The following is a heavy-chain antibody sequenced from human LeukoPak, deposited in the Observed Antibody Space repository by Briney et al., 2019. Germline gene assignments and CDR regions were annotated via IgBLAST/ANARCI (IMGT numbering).Heavy chain of an antibody. J-gene: IGHJ4*02. CDR1: GGPITEYY. CDR2: IYHTGSI. D-gene: IGHD1-26*01. Sequence: SETLSLTCSVSGGPITEYYWSWIRQPPGKGLEWIGYIYHTGSINYSPSLKSRVTMSVDASRNQFSLKLVSVTAADTAVYYCARDRGTTGYYYLDSWGQGILVTVSS. V-gene: IGHV4-59*01. CDR3: ARDRGTTGYYYLDS.